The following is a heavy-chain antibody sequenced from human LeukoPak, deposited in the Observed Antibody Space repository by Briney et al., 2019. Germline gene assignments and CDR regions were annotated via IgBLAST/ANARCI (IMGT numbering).Heavy chain of an antibody. D-gene: IGHD5-18*01. Sequence: ASVKVSCKASGYTFTGYYMHWVRQAPGQGLEWMGWINPNSGGTNYAQRFQGRVTMTRDTSISTAYMELSRLRSDDTAVYYCARDGSETWIQPPRGAFDIWGQGTMVSVSS. CDR3: ARDGSETWIQPPRGAFDI. J-gene: IGHJ3*02. V-gene: IGHV1-2*02. CDR2: INPNSGGT. CDR1: GYTFTGYY.